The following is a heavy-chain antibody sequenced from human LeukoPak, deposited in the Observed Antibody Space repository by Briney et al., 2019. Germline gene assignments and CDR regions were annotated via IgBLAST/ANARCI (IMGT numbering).Heavy chain of an antibody. CDR3: ARGVYFVYGSDGLRDYYGMDV. V-gene: IGHV3-11*01. Sequence: PGGPLRLSCAASGFTFSDYYMSWIRQAPGKGLEWVSYISTSGSAIYYVDSVKGRFTISRDNAKNSLYLQMNSLRAEDTAVYYCARGVYFVYGSDGLRDYYGMDVWGQGTTVTVSS. CDR2: ISTSGSAI. CDR1: GFTFSDYY. J-gene: IGHJ6*02. D-gene: IGHD3-16*01.